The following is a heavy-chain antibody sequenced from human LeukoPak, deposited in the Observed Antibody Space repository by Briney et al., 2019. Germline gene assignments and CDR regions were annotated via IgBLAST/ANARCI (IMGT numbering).Heavy chain of an antibody. V-gene: IGHV4-39*01. D-gene: IGHD1-26*01. J-gene: IGHJ5*02. CDR2: IYYSGST. Sequence: SETLSLTCTVSGGSISSSSYYWGWIRQPPGKGLEWIGRIYYSGSTYYNPSLKSRATISADTSKNQFSLKLSSVTAADTAVYYCARRGGYNWFDPWGQGTLVTVSS. CDR1: GGSISSSSYY. CDR3: ARRGGYNWFDP.